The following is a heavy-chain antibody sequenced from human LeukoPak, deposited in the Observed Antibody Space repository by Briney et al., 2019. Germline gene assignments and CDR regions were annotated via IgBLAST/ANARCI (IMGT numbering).Heavy chain of an antibody. D-gene: IGHD3-10*01. J-gene: IGHJ4*02. CDR1: GFTVSSNY. V-gene: IGHV3-53*01. CDR2: IYSGGST. CDR3: ASGSNMVRGVIINHY. Sequence: GGSLRLSCAASGFTVSSNYMSWVRQAPGKGLEGVSVIYSGGSTYYADSVKGRFTISRDNSKNTLYLQMNSLRAEDTAVYYCASGSNMVRGVIINHYWGQGTLVTVSS.